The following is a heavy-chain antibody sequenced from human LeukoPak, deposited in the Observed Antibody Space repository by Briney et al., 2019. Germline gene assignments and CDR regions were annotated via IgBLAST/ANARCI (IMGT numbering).Heavy chain of an antibody. D-gene: IGHD3-22*01. CDR3: ARVRYNYYDSSGYYSDAFDI. V-gene: IGHV1-3*01. Sequence: ASVKVSCKASGYTFTSYAMHWVRQAPGQRLEWMGWINAGNGNTKYSQKFQGRVTMTRDTSTSTVYMELSSLRSEDTAVYYCARVRYNYYDSSGYYSDAFDIWGQGTMVTVSS. J-gene: IGHJ3*02. CDR1: GYTFTSYA. CDR2: INAGNGNT.